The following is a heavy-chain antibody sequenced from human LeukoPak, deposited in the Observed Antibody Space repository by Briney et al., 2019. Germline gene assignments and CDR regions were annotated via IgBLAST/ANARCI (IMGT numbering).Heavy chain of an antibody. Sequence: SVKVSCKASGGTFSSYTISWVRQAPGQGHEWMGRIIPILGIANYAQKFQGRVTITADKSTSTAYMELSSLRSEDTAVYYCARTYGSGSPFDYWGQGTLVTVSS. CDR1: GGTFSSYT. V-gene: IGHV1-69*02. CDR2: IIPILGIA. CDR3: ARTYGSGSPFDY. J-gene: IGHJ4*02. D-gene: IGHD3-10*01.